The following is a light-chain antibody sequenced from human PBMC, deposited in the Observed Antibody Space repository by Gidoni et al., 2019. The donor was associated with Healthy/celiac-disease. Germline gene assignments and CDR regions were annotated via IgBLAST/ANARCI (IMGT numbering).Light chain of an antibody. Sequence: EIVLTQSPGTLSLSPGERAPLSCRASQIVSSSYLAWYQQKPGQAPRLLIDGASSSATGIPDMFSGSGSGTDFTLTISRLEPEDFAVYYCQQYGSSPCSFGQGTKLEIK. CDR2: GAS. CDR1: QIVSSSY. CDR3: QQYGSSPCS. J-gene: IGKJ2*04. V-gene: IGKV3-20*01.